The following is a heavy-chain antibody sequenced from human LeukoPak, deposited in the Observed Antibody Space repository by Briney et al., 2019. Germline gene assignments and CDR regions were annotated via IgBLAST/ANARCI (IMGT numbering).Heavy chain of an antibody. CDR3: ARYFGDPQGMDV. V-gene: IGHV3-74*01. CDR2: INNDGNSA. Sequence: GGSLRLSCAASGFTFNNYWIHWVRQVPGKGLVWVSRINNDGNSASYVDSVKGRFTISRDNAKNTLFLQMNSLRAEDTAVYYCARYFGDPQGMDVWGQGTTVTVSS. D-gene: IGHD3-10*01. J-gene: IGHJ6*02. CDR1: GFTFNNYW.